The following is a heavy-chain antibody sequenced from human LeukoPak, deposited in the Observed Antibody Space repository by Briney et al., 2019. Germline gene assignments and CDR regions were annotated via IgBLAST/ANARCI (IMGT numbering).Heavy chain of an antibody. V-gene: IGHV3-23*01. CDR3: IHCGGGSSYSYPQH. D-gene: IGHD2-15*01. Sequence: PGGSLRLSCAASGFTFSSYAMSWVRQAPGKGLEWVSVISGSADSTFYADSVKGRFTISRDNSKNTLFLQMNSLRAEDTAVYYCIHCGGGSSYSYPQHWGQGTLVTVSS. CDR2: ISGSADST. J-gene: IGHJ1*01. CDR1: GFTFSSYA.